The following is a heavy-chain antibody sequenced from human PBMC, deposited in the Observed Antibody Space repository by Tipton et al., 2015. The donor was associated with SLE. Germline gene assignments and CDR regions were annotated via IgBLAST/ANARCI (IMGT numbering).Heavy chain of an antibody. J-gene: IGHJ5*02. Sequence: LRLSCTVSGGSISSGSYYWSWIRQPAGKGLEWIGYIYTSGSTNYNPSLKSRVTISVDTSKNQFSLKLSSVTAADTAVYYCARGGGFDPWGQGTLVTVSS. CDR3: ARGGGFDP. V-gene: IGHV4-61*09. CDR1: GGSISSGSYY. CDR2: IYTSGST. D-gene: IGHD3-16*01.